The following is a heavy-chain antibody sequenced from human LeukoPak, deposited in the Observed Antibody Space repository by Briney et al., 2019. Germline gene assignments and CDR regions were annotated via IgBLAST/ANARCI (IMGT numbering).Heavy chain of an antibody. D-gene: IGHD3-22*01. CDR3: ARDDSSGYSATFDY. CDR2: IIPIFGTA. V-gene: IGHV1-69*13. J-gene: IGHJ4*02. CDR1: GYTFTSYY. Sequence: ASVKVSCKASGYTFTSYYIHWVRQAPGQGLEWMGGIIPIFGTANYAQKFQGRVTITADESTSTAYMELSSLRSGDTAVYYCARDDSSGYSATFDYWGQGTLVTVSS.